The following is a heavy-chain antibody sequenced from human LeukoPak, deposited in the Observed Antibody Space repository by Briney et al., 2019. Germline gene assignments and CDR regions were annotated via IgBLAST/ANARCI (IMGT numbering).Heavy chain of an antibody. V-gene: IGHV3-30-3*01. CDR3: ARDLATPGEDYYYGMDV. CDR2: ISYDGSNK. Sequence: PGGSLRLSCAASGFTFSSYAMHWVRQAPGKGLEWVAVISYDGSNKYYADSVKGRFTISRDNSKNTLYLQMNSLGAEDTAVYYCARDLATPGEDYYYGMDVWGQGTTVTVSS. CDR1: GFTFSSYA. D-gene: IGHD1-26*01. J-gene: IGHJ6*02.